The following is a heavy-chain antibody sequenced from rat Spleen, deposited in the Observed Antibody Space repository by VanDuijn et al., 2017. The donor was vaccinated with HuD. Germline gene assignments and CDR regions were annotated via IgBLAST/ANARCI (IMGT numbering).Heavy chain of an antibody. Sequence: EVQLVESGGGLVQPGRSLKLSCAASGFTFSNYDMAWVSQAPTKGLEWLASIITCGDNTYYRASVKSRFTICRDDAKNTQYLQMYSMRSEDTATYYCARHGGLRNWFAYWGQGTLVTVSS. J-gene: IGHJ3*01. CDR2: IITCGDNT. CDR3: ARHGGLRNWFAY. V-gene: IGHV5S13*01. D-gene: IGHD1-11*01. CDR1: GFTFSNYD.